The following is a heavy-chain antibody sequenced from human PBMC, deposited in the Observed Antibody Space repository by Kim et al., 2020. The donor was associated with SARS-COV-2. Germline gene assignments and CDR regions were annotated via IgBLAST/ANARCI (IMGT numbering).Heavy chain of an antibody. J-gene: IGHJ6*02. Sequence: NPRYAQGFTGQFVFSLDTSVRTAYLQISSLKAEDTAVYYCARVRSGYSMDVWGQGTTVTVSS. CDR2: NP. D-gene: IGHD1-26*01. CDR3: ARVRSGYSMDV. V-gene: IGHV7-4-1*02.